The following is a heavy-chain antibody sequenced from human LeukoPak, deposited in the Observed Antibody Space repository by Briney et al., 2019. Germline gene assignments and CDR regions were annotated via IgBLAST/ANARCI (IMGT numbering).Heavy chain of an antibody. CDR1: GYTFTSYG. V-gene: IGHV1-18*01. Sequence: ASVKVSCKASGYTFTSYGISWVRQAPGQGLEWMGWISAYNGNTNYAQKLQGRVTMTTDTSTSTAYMELRSLRSDDTAVYYCARDGYCSSTSCRPYYGMDVWGQGTTVTVSS. D-gene: IGHD2-2*03. CDR3: ARDGYCSSTSCRPYYGMDV. CDR2: ISAYNGNT. J-gene: IGHJ6*02.